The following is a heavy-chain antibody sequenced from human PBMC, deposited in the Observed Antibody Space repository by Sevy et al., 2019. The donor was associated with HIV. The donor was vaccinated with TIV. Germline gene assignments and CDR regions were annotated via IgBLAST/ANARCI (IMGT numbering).Heavy chain of an antibody. V-gene: IGHV4-34*01. CDR3: ARVRLAAAGDAFDI. CDR2: INHSGST. CDR1: GGSFSGYY. Sequence: TLSLTCAVYGGSFSGYYWSWIRQSPGKGLEWIGEINHSGSTNYNASLKSRVTISIDTSKNQFSLRLNSVTAAATAVYYCARVRLAAAGDAFDIWGQGTMVTVSS. D-gene: IGHD6-13*01. J-gene: IGHJ3*02.